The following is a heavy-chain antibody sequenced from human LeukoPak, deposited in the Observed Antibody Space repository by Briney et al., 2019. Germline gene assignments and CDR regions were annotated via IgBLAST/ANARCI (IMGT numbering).Heavy chain of an antibody. CDR3: ARAGRSSSSWGYYFDY. D-gene: IGHD6-13*01. Sequence: SETLSLTCTVSGGSIDSPNWWSWVRQPPGKGLEWIGEILHSVSTKYNPSLKSRVTISVDKSKNQFSLKMSSVTAADTAVYYCARAGRSSSSWGYYFDYWGQGTLVTVSS. V-gene: IGHV4-4*02. CDR2: ILHSVST. J-gene: IGHJ4*02. CDR1: GGSIDSPNW.